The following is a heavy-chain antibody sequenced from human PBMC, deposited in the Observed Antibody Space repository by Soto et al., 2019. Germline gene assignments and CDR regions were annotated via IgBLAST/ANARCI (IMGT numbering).Heavy chain of an antibody. J-gene: IGHJ4*02. CDR3: ARIDYDSGSHFDR. D-gene: IGHD3-10*01. CDR2: IYYSGNT. Sequence: PSETLSLTCAVSSGSISSSNWWSWVRQPPRKGLEWIGEIYYSGNTNYNPSLESRVTMSADMSKNQLSLMLTSVTAADSAVYYCARIDYDSGSHFDRWGQGALVTVSS. CDR1: SGSISSSNW. V-gene: IGHV4-4*02.